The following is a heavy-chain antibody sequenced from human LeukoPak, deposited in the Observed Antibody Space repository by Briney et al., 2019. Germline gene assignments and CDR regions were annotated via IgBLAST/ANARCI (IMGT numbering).Heavy chain of an antibody. J-gene: IGHJ2*01. V-gene: IGHV3-21*01. Sequence: GGSLRLSCAASGFTFSSYSMNWVRQAPGKGLEWVSSISSSSSYIYYADSVKGRFTISRDNAKNSLYLQMNSLRAEDTAVYYCARETYYYGSGPSWYFDLWGRGTLVTVSS. CDR2: ISSSSSYI. D-gene: IGHD3-10*01. CDR3: ARETYYYGSGPSWYFDL. CDR1: GFTFSSYS.